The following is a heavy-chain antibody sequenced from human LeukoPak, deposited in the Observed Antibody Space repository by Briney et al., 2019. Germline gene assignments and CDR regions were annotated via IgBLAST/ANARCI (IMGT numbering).Heavy chain of an antibody. Sequence: GGSLRLSCAASGFTFSSYAMSWVRQAPGKGLEWVSAISGSGGRIYYADSVKGRFTISRDNSKNTLYLQVNSLRAEDTSIYYCAKDLAYDSTGPLDYWGQGTLVTVAS. D-gene: IGHD3-22*01. J-gene: IGHJ4*02. V-gene: IGHV3-23*01. CDR2: ISGSGGRI. CDR3: AKDLAYDSTGPLDY. CDR1: GFTFSSYA.